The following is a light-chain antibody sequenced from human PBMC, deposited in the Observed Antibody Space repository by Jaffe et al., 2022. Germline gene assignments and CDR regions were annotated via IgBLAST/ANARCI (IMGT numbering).Light chain of an antibody. Sequence: QSALTQPASVSGSPGQSITISCTGTSSDVGGYKYVSWYQQHPGKAPKLMIYDVSNRPSGVSNRFSGSKSGNTASLTISGLQAEDEADYYCSSYTSSSTYVFATGTKVTVL. CDR3: SSYTSSSTYV. CDR2: DVS. V-gene: IGLV2-14*03. CDR1: SSDVGGYKY. J-gene: IGLJ1*01.